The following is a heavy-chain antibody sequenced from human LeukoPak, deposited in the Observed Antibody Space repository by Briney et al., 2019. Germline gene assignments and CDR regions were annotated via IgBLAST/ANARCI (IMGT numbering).Heavy chain of an antibody. V-gene: IGHV4-38-2*02. CDR1: GYSITSDYY. D-gene: IGHD1-26*01. Sequence: SETLSLTCTVSGYSITSDYYWGWIRQSPGKGLEWIGSIYHSGVTYFNPSLKSRITLSIDTSKNQFSLQLSSVTAADTALYYCVRSGPYIKEGFDYRGQGTLVTVSS. J-gene: IGHJ4*01. CDR3: VRSGPYIKEGFDY. CDR2: IYHSGVT.